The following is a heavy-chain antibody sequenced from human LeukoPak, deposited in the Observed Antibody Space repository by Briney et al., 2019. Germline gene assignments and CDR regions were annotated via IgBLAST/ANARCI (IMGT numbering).Heavy chain of an antibody. Sequence: GGSLRLSCTASGFTFNLYAMTWVRQAPGKGLEWVSAITGSGGSTYYADSVKGRFTISRDNSKNTLFLQMNSLRAEDTAVYYCAKSSGRFVLSATYYFDYWGQGTLVTVSS. J-gene: IGHJ4*02. D-gene: IGHD1-26*01. CDR3: AKSSGRFVLSATYYFDY. CDR1: GFTFNLYA. CDR2: ITGSGGST. V-gene: IGHV3-23*01.